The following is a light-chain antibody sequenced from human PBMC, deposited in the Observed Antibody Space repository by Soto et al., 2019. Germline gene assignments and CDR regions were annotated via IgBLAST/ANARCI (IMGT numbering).Light chain of an antibody. CDR1: QSVSSN. CDR2: GAF. CDR3: QQYNDWPLT. Sequence: EILMTQSPVTLSVSPGERATLTCRASQSVSSNLAWYQQKPGQASSLLIYGAFTRATGVPARFSGTGSGTEFTLTISSLQSEDFALNYCQQYNDWPLTFGQWTKVDIK. J-gene: IGKJ1*01. V-gene: IGKV3-15*01.